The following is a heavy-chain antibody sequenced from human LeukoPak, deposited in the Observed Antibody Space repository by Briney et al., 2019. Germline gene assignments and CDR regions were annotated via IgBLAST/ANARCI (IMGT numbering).Heavy chain of an antibody. V-gene: IGHV3-23*01. CDR2: ISGSGGST. Sequence: GGSLRLSCAASGFTVSSNYMTWVRQAPGKGLEWVSAISGSGGSTYYADSVKGRFTISRDNSKNTLYLQMNSLRAEDTAVYYCAKDSYGSGSLFDYWGQGTLVTVSS. CDR3: AKDSYGSGSLFDY. CDR1: GFTVSSNY. J-gene: IGHJ4*02. D-gene: IGHD3-10*01.